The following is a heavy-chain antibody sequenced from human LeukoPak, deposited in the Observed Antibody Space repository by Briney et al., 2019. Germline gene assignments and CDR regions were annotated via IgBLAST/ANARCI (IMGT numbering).Heavy chain of an antibody. D-gene: IGHD6-13*01. CDR2: INPNSGGT. J-gene: IGHJ4*02. Sequence: ASVKVSCKASGYTFTGYYMHWVRQAPGQGLEWMGWINPNSGGTNYAQKFQGRVTMTRDTSISTAYMELSGLRSDDTAVYYCARSRAGIAAASSSYYFDYWGQGTLVTVSS. CDR3: ARSRAGIAAASSSYYFDY. V-gene: IGHV1-2*02. CDR1: GYTFTGYY.